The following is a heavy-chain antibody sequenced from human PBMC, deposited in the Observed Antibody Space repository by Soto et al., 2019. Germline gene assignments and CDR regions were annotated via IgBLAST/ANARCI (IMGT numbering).Heavy chain of an antibody. V-gene: IGHV3-30-3*01. J-gene: IGHJ4*02. CDR1: GFTFSSYA. Sequence: ESGGGVVQPGRSLRLSCAASGFTFSSYAMHWVRQAPGKGLEWVAVISYDGSNKYYADSVKGRFTISRDNSKNTLYLQMNSLRAEDTAVYYCAREVVVVAAKQLDYWGQGTLVTVSS. CDR2: ISYDGSNK. D-gene: IGHD2-15*01. CDR3: AREVVVVAAKQLDY.